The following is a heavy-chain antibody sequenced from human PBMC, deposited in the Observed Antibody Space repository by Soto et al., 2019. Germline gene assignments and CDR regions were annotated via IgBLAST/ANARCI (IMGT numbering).Heavy chain of an antibody. J-gene: IGHJ6*04. Sequence: QVQLVQSGAEVKKPGSSVKVSCTASGGAYIRYGISWVRQAPGQGLEWMGGIIPIFGSPNYAQSFKGRVNVSADISKNTAYMTLRSVKAEDTAVYYCAGAPNDQEDYCSGMEVWGEGTAVTVSS. CDR2: IIPIFGSP. CDR3: AGAPNDQEDYCSGMEV. D-gene: IGHD6-19*01. CDR1: GGAYIRYG. V-gene: IGHV1-69*06.